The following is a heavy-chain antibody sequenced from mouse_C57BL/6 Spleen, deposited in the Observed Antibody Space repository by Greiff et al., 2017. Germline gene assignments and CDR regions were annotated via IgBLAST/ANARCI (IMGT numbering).Heavy chain of an antibody. CDR3: ARRGLLREDYAMDY. Sequence: VQLQQPGAELVMPGASVKLSCKASGYTFTSYWMHWVKQRPGQGLEWIGEIDPSDSYTNYNQKFKGKSTLTVDKSSSTAYMQLSSLTSEDSAVYYCARRGLLREDYAMDYWGQGTSVTVSS. CDR2: IDPSDSYT. J-gene: IGHJ4*01. D-gene: IGHD1-1*01. CDR1: GYTFTSYW. V-gene: IGHV1-69*01.